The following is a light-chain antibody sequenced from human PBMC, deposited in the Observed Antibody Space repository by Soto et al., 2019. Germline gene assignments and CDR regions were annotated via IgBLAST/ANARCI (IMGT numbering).Light chain of an antibody. J-gene: IGKJ1*01. V-gene: IGKV1-5*01. Sequence: DIQMTQSPSTVSAYVGDRVTITCRASQSISSWLAWYQQKPGKAPKLLIYDASSLESGVPSRLSGSGSGTEFTLTISSLQPDDFASYYCQQYKSYWTFGQGNKVEIK. CDR3: QQYKSYWT. CDR2: DAS. CDR1: QSISSW.